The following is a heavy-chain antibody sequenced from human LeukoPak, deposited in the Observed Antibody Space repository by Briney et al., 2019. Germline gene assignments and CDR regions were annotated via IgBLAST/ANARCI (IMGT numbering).Heavy chain of an antibody. CDR1: GVSITSSSYY. CDR2: IHYGANT. Sequence: PSETLSLTCTVSGVSITSSSYYWGWIRQPPGKGPEWIGSIHYGANTYRNPSLKSRVTISMDTSKNHFSLSLSSVTAAVTAVYYCARNDAKMVTVDYWGQGTLVTVSS. CDR3: ARNDAKMVTVDY. V-gene: IGHV4-39*02. J-gene: IGHJ4*02. D-gene: IGHD2-21*02.